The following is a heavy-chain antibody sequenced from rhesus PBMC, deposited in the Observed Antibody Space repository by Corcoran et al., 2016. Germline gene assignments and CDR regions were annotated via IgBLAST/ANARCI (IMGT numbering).Heavy chain of an antibody. CDR1: GYSITSGYG. Sequence: QVQLQESGPGLVKPSETLSLTCAVSGYSITSGYGWSWIRHPPGKGMEWIGYNGGNRGSNKYNHSLKSRVTISKDTAKNQFSLKLSAGTAADTAVYYCASTVTTPGFDYWGQGVLVTVSS. V-gene: IGHV4-127*01. J-gene: IGHJ4*01. CDR3: ASTVTTPGFDY. D-gene: IGHD4-23*01. CDR2: NGGNRGSN.